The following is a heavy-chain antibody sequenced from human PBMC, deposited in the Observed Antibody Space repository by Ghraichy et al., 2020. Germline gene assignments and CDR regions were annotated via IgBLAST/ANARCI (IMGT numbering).Heavy chain of an antibody. J-gene: IGHJ6*02. CDR3: ARGSSVVRFYYYDGMDV. CDR2: ITRSSSFK. CDR1: GLSDYS. V-gene: IGHV3-48*02. Sequence: GGSLRLSCVGSGLSDYSMNWVRQSQGQGLEWISYITRSSSFKSYADSVKGRFSISRDNAQNSLYLQMNSLRDEDTAVYYCARGSSVVRFYYYDGMDVWGQGTTITVS. D-gene: IGHD4-23*01.